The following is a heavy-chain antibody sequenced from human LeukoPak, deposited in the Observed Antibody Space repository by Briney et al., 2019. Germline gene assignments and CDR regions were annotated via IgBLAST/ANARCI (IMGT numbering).Heavy chain of an antibody. CDR3: AKDFGGYSYGDYGMDD. CDR2: ISYDGSNK. D-gene: IGHD5-18*01. J-gene: IGHJ6*02. Sequence: QPWRSLRLSCAASGFTFSSYGMHRVRQAPGKGLEWVAVISYDGSNKYYADSVKGRFTISRDNYKNTLYLQMNSLRAEDTAVYYCAKDFGGYSYGDYGMDDWGQGTTVTVTS. CDR1: GFTFSSYG. V-gene: IGHV3-30*18.